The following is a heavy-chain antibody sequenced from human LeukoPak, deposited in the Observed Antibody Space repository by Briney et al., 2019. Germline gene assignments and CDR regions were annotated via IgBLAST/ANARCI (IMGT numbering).Heavy chain of an antibody. D-gene: IGHD2-2*01. CDR1: GFSFSNAW. CDR2: IKSKTDGGTT. CDR3: TTRGYCTSTRCLDY. Sequence: GGSLRLSCAASGFSFSNAWMSWVRQAPGKGLEWVGRIKSKTDGGTTDYAAPVKGRFTMSRDDSKNTLYLQMNSLKTEDTAVYYCTTRGYCTSTRCLDYWGQGTLVTVSS. V-gene: IGHV3-15*01. J-gene: IGHJ4*02.